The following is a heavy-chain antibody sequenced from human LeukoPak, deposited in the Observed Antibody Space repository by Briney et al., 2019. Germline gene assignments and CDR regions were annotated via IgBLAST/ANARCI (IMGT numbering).Heavy chain of an antibody. CDR3: ARGRGRWLQFDYFDY. J-gene: IGHJ4*02. Sequence: SETLSLTCAVYGGSLSGYYWSWIRQPPGKGLEWIGEINHSGSTNYNPSLKSRVTISVDTSKNQFSLKLSSVTAADTAVYYCARGRGRWLQFDYFDYWGQGTLVTVSS. V-gene: IGHV4-34*01. CDR2: INHSGST. D-gene: IGHD5-24*01. CDR1: GGSLSGYY.